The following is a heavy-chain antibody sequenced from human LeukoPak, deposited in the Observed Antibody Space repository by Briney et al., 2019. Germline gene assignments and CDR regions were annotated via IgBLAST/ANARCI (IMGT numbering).Heavy chain of an antibody. J-gene: IGHJ4*02. CDR2: SSFSGEIT. V-gene: IGHV3-23*01. CDR3: ASYRSTGGNFEY. CDR1: GFTLRCYG. D-gene: IGHD1-1*01. Sequence: VQPGGSLRLSCPVSGFTLRCYGLTWVRQAPGTGLEWVSFSSFSGEITEYADSVKGRFTMSRDNSQSRVYLQMNNLRAEDTAVYYCASYRSTGGNFEYWGQGTLVTVSS.